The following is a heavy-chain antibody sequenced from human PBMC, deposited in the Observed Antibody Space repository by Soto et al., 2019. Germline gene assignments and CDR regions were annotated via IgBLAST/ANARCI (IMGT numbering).Heavy chain of an antibody. J-gene: IGHJ6*02. CDR1: GFTFSSYG. CDR3: AKDRGGSRIYYYYGMDV. Sequence: PGGSLRLSCAASGFTFSSYGMHWVRQAPGKGLEWVAVISYDGNNKYYADSVTGRFTISRDNSKNTLYLQMNSLRAEDTAIYYCAKDRGGSRIYYYYGMDVWGRGTTVTVSS. D-gene: IGHD2-2*01. CDR2: ISYDGNNK. V-gene: IGHV3-30*18.